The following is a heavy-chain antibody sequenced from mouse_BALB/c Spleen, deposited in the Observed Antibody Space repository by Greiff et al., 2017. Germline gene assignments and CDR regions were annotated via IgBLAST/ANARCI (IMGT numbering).Heavy chain of an antibody. CDR1: GYAFTSDYA. Sequence: EVQLQESGPGLVKPSQSLSLTCTVTGYAFTSDYAWNWIRQSPGNKLEWGGYISNSGSTSYNPSLKSRISITRDTSKNPFFLQLNSVTTEDTATYYCTRRSYYDSYLDVWGAGTTVTVSS. V-gene: IGHV3-2*02. J-gene: IGHJ1*01. CDR2: ISNSGST. CDR3: TRRSYYDSYLDV. D-gene: IGHD2-10*01.